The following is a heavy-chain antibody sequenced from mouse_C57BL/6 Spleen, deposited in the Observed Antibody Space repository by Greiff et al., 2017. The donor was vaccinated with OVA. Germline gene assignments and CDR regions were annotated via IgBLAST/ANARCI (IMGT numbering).Heavy chain of an antibody. Sequence: VQLQQSGPELVKPGASVKIPCKASGYTFTDYNMDWVKQSNGKSLEWIGDINPNNGGTIYNQKFKGKATLTVDKSSSTAYMELRSLTSEDTAVYYCARTGGLRRWHYAMDYWGQGTSVTVSS. CDR1: GYTFTDYN. D-gene: IGHD2-4*01. CDR2: INPNNGGT. J-gene: IGHJ4*01. CDR3: ARTGGLRRWHYAMDY. V-gene: IGHV1-18*01.